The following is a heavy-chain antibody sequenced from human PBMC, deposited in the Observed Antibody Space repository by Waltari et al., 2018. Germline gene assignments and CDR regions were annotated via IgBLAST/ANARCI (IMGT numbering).Heavy chain of an antibody. CDR1: GTSVTTTNYF. V-gene: IGHV4-39*01. D-gene: IGHD6-13*01. CDR2: IYFTGRT. J-gene: IGHJ4*02. CDR3: ARGIWQQLAHFDS. Sequence: QLHLQLSGPGLVKPSETLSLTCAVSGTSVTTTNYFWGWIRQSPGKGLEWIGRIYFTGRTDYNPSLKSRVTISIDTSTNQFSLNLRSVTAADTAVYYCARGIWQQLAHFDSWGQGTLVTVSS.